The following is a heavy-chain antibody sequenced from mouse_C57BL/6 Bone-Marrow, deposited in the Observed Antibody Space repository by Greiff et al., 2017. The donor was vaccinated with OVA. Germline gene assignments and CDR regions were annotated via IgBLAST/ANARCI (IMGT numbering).Heavy chain of an antibody. CDR1: GFTFSSYG. J-gene: IGHJ3*01. D-gene: IGHD2-12*01. Sequence: EVKLVESGGDLVKPGGSLKLSCAASGFTFSSYGMSWVRQTPDKRLEWVATISSGGSYTYYPDSVKGRFTISRDNAKNTLYLQMSSLKSEDTAMYYCARDWPRRGFAYWGQGTPVTVSA. V-gene: IGHV5-6*01. CDR2: ISSGGSYT. CDR3: ARDWPRRGFAY.